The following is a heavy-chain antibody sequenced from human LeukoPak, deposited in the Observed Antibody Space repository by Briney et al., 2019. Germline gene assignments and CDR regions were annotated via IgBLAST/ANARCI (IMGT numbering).Heavy chain of an antibody. D-gene: IGHD3-22*01. J-gene: IGHJ4*02. Sequence: ASVKVSCKASGYTFTGYYMHLVRQAPGQGLEGVGCINPNTGGTNYAQKFKGRVTITSDTSITTAYMDLSRLTSDDTAVYSCARVEGYYDTSGYFYWGQGTLVTVSS. V-gene: IGHV1-2*02. CDR2: INPNTGGT. CDR1: GYTFTGYY. CDR3: ARVEGYYDTSGYFY.